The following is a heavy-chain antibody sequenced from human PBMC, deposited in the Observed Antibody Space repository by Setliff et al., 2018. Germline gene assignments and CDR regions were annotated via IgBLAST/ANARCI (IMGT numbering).Heavy chain of an antibody. J-gene: IGHJ6*03. Sequence: ASVKVSCKASGGTFRSYGISWVRQAPGQGLEWMGGTIPSFGSTNYAQKFQDRVTIITDESTSTAYMELSSLRTEDTAVYYCAREGVNTRSSTDYRYYMDVWGKGTTVTVSS. CDR1: GGTFRSYG. D-gene: IGHD3-10*01. V-gene: IGHV1-69*05. CDR3: AREGVNTRSSTDYRYYMDV. CDR2: TIPSFGST.